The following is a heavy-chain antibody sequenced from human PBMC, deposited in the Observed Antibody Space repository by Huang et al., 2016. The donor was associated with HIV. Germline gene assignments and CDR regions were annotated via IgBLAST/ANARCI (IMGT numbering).Heavy chain of an antibody. V-gene: IGHV4-34*02. J-gene: IGHJ6*02. CDR1: GGSFTGNY. Sequence: QMQLQQRGAGLLKPSETLSLTCGVSGGSFTGNYLTWSRQAPGKGLEWRGEVKESGATNNNPSLNGRVTISLDKSNRELSLNLRSVTAADTAVYYCARQWTILEWLLGLDVWGQGTTVIVSS. D-gene: IGHD3-3*01. CDR2: VKESGAT. CDR3: ARQWTILEWLLGLDV.